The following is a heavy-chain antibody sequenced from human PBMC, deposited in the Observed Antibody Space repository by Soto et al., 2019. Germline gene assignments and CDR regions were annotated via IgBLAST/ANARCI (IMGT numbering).Heavy chain of an antibody. D-gene: IGHD6-19*01. J-gene: IGHJ4*02. Sequence: EVQLVESGGGLVQPGGSLRLSCAASGFTFSGYNMNWVRQAPRKGLEWVSYISSSSSTIYYADSVKGRFTISRDNAKNSLYLQMNSLRAEDTAVYYCARSSQWLVGGLDYWGQGTLVTVSS. V-gene: IGHV3-48*01. CDR1: GFTFSGYN. CDR2: ISSSSSTI. CDR3: ARSSQWLVGGLDY.